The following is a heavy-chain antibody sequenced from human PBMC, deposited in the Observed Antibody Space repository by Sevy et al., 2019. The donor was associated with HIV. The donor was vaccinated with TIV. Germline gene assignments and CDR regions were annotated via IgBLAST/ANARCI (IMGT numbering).Heavy chain of an antibody. Sequence: SETLSLTCTVSGGSISSGDYYWSWIRQPPGKGLEWIGYIYYSVSTYYNPSLKSRVTISVDTSKNQFSLKLSSVTAADTAVYYCARVSAASRIFDYWGQGTLVTVSS. J-gene: IGHJ4*02. D-gene: IGHD6-13*01. CDR3: ARVSAASRIFDY. CDR1: GGSISSGDYY. CDR2: IYYSVST. V-gene: IGHV4-30-4*01.